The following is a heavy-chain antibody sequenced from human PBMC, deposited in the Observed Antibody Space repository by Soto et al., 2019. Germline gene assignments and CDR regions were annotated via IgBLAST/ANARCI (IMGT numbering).Heavy chain of an antibody. V-gene: IGHV4-39*01. CDR1: GGSISSSSYY. CDR2: IYYSGST. J-gene: IGHJ5*02. CDR3: ARHEFGDYWWFDP. D-gene: IGHD4-17*01. Sequence: PSETLSLTCTVSGGSISSSSYYWGWIRQPPGKWLEWIGSIYYSGSTYYNPSLKSRVTISVDTSKNQFSLKLSSVTAADTAVYYCARHEFGDYWWFDPWGQGTLVTVYS.